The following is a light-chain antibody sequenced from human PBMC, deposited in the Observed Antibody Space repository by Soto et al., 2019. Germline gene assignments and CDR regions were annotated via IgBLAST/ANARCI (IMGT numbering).Light chain of an antibody. V-gene: IGKV1-16*02. CDR2: AAS. CDR1: KGISNY. Sequence: DIQMTQSPSSLSASVGDRVTITCRASKGISNYLAWVQQKPGKAPKSLIYAASRLQSGVPSKFSGSGSGTDFTLTISSLQPEDFATYYCQQYNSYPNTFGQGTKLEIK. CDR3: QQYNSYPNT. J-gene: IGKJ2*01.